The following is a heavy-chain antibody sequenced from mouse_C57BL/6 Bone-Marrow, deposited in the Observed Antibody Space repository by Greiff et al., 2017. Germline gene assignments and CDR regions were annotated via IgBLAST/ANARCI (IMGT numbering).Heavy chain of an antibody. V-gene: IGHV5-12*01. CDR3: ARHHYYGSLY. J-gene: IGHJ3*01. Sequence: EVKVVASGGGLVQPGGSLKLSCAASGFTFSDYYMYWVRQTPEKRLEWVAYISNGGGSTYYPDTVKGRFTISRDNAKNTLYLQMSRLKSEDTAMYYCARHHYYGSLYWGQGTLVTVSA. D-gene: IGHD1-1*01. CDR2: ISNGGGST. CDR1: GFTFSDYY.